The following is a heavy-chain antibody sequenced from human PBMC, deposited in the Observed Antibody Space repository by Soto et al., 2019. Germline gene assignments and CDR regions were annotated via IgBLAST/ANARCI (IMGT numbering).Heavy chain of an antibody. CDR2: INHSGST. V-gene: IGHV4-34*01. Sequence: QVQLQQWGAGLLKPSETLSLTCAVYGGSFSGYYWSWIRQPPGKGLEWIGEINHSGSTNYNPSLKSRVTISVDTSKNQFSLKLSSVTAADTAVYYCARKGLQLHKRGFDYWGQGTLVTVSS. J-gene: IGHJ4*02. CDR1: GGSFSGYY. D-gene: IGHD2-2*01. CDR3: ARKGLQLHKRGFDY.